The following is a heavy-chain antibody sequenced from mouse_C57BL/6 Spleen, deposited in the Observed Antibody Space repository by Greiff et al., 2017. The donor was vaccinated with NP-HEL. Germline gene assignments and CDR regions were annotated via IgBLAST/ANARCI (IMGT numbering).Heavy chain of an antibody. Sequence: EVQVVESGGDLVKPGGSLKLSCAASGFTFSSYGMSWVRQTPDKRLEWVATISSGGSYNYYPDSVKARFTIARDNAKNTMYLQMSSLKSEDTAMYYCARHGAVTDYYAMDYWARGTAVTVSS. CDR1: GFTFSSYG. CDR3: ARHGAVTDYYAMDY. D-gene: IGHD2-13*01. CDR2: ISSGGSYN. J-gene: IGHJ4*01. V-gene: IGHV5-6*01.